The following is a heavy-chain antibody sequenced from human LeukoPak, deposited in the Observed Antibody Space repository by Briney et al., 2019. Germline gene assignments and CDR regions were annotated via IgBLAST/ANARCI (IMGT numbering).Heavy chain of an antibody. V-gene: IGHV3-21*01. D-gene: IGHD2-21*02. CDR1: GFTFSSYA. CDR2: ISGSGSNT. Sequence: GGSLRLSCAASGFTFSSYAMSWVRQAPGKGLDWVSAISGSGSNTYYADSVKGRFTISRDNAKNSLYLQMNSLRAEDTAVYYCARLNGGTASDYWGQGTLVTVSS. CDR3: ARLNGGTASDY. J-gene: IGHJ4*02.